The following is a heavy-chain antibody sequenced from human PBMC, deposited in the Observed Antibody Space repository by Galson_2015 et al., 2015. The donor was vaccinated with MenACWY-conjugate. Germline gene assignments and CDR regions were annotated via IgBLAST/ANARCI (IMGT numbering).Heavy chain of an antibody. CDR2: ICYTGNT. V-gene: IGHV4-39*07. J-gene: IGHJ6*02. D-gene: IGHD3-3*01. Sequence: ETLSLTCTVSGGSVSSSNFCWGWIRQPPGKGLEWIGSICYTGNTYYNPSLRSRHTISVDTSKNLLSLKLSSVTAADTAVYYCARPREGLGVTGTKDGMDVWGQGTTVIVSS. CDR1: GGSVSSSNFC. CDR3: ARPREGLGVTGTKDGMDV.